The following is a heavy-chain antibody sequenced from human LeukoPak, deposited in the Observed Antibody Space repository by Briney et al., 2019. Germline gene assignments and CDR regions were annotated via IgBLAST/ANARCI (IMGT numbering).Heavy chain of an antibody. CDR1: GGSFSGYY. CDR2: INHSGST. D-gene: IGHD5-18*01. CDR3: ARRGTAMAYYYYYYMDV. V-gene: IGHV4-34*01. Sequence: PSETLSLTCAVYGGSFSGYYWSWIRQPPGKGLEWIGEINHSGSTNYNPSLKSRVTISVDTSKNQFSLKLSSVTAADTAVYYCARRGTAMAYYYYYYMDVWGKGTTVTISS. J-gene: IGHJ6*03.